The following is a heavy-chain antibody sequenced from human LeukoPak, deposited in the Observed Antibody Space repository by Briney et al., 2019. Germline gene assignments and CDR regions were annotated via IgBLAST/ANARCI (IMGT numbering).Heavy chain of an antibody. V-gene: IGHV4-59*08. J-gene: IGHJ6*03. CDR2: IYYSGST. Sequence: PSETLSLTCTVSGGSISNSYWSWIRQPPGKGLEWIGYIYYSGSTNYNPSLQSRVTISVDTSKNQFSLKLSSVTAADTAVYYCARAEKNYYYMDVWGKGTTVTVSS. CDR3: ARAEKNYYYMDV. CDR1: GGSISNSY.